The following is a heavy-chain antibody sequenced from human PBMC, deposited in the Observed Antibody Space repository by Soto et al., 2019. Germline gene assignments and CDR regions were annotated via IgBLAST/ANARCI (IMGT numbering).Heavy chain of an antibody. CDR1: GYTFTSYG. D-gene: IGHD2-2*01. CDR2: ISATIGTT. CDR3: ARGYCSSTNCYVLNWFDP. Sequence: ASVKVACKASGYTFTSYGISWGRQAPGQGLEWMGWISATIGTTNNTQKLQGRATMTTATSTSTAYMELRTLRSDDTAVYYCARGYCSSTNCYVLNWFDPCGQGPLVTVSS. J-gene: IGHJ5*02. V-gene: IGHV1-18*01.